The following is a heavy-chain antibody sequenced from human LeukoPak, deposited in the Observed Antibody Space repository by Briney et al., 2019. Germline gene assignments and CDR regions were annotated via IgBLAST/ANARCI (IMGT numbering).Heavy chain of an antibody. D-gene: IGHD3-22*01. CDR3: ARALGYYDSSGYYDY. Sequence: ASVTVSCKASGYTFTSYGISWVRQAPGQGLEWMGWISAYNGNTNYAQKLQGRVTMTTDTSTSTAYMELRSLRSDDTAVYYCARALGYYDSSGYYDYWGQGTLVTVSS. V-gene: IGHV1-18*01. CDR2: ISAYNGNT. J-gene: IGHJ4*02. CDR1: GYTFTSYG.